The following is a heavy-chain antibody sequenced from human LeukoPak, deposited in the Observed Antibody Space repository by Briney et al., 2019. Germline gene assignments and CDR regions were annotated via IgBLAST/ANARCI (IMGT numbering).Heavy chain of an antibody. D-gene: IGHD6-19*01. Sequence: GRSLRLSCAASGFTFSSYAMHWVRQAPGKGLEWVALISYDGSNQNYADSVKGRFTISRDNPKNTLYLQMNSLRAEDTAVYYCARANRPFHSSGRYKDYWGQGTLVTVSS. CDR2: ISYDGSNQ. J-gene: IGHJ4*02. V-gene: IGHV3-30-3*01. CDR3: ARANRPFHSSGRYKDY. CDR1: GFTFSSYA.